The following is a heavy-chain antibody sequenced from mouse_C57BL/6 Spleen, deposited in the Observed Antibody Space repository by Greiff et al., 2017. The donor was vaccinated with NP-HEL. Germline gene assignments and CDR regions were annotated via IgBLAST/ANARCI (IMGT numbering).Heavy chain of an antibody. CDR3: ARSLYYYGSSLYYYAMDY. Sequence: VQLQQSGAELVKPGASVKLSCKASGYTFTSYWMHWVKQRPGQGLEWIGMIHPNSGSTNYNEKFKSKATLTVDKSSSTAYMQLSSLTSEDSAVYYCARSLYYYGSSLYYYAMDYWGQGTSVTVSS. CDR1: GYTFTSYW. D-gene: IGHD1-1*01. CDR2: IHPNSGST. V-gene: IGHV1-64*01. J-gene: IGHJ4*01.